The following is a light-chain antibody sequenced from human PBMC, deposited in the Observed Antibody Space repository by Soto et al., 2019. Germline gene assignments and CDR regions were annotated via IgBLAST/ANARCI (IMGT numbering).Light chain of an antibody. CDR3: CSYAGSYIPVV. Sequence: QSALTQPRSVSGSPGQSVTISCTGTSSDVGGYNYVSWYQQRPGKAPKLMIYDVSKRPSGVPDRFSGSKSGNTASLTISGLQAEDEADYYCCSYAGSYIPVVFGGGTKVTVL. V-gene: IGLV2-11*01. CDR1: SSDVGGYNY. J-gene: IGLJ2*01. CDR2: DVS.